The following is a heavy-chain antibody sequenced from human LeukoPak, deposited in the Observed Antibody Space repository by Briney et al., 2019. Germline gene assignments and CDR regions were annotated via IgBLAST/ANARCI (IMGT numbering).Heavy chain of an antibody. CDR2: IIPIFGTA. D-gene: IGHD2-21*02. V-gene: IGHV1-69*13. Sequence: SVKVSCKASGGTFSSYAISWVRQAPGQGLEWMGGIIPIFGTANYAQKFQGRVTITADESTSTAYMELSSLRSEDTAVYYCARATVPVVVTANEVYGMDVWGQGTTVTVSS. CDR1: GGTFSSYA. J-gene: IGHJ6*02. CDR3: ARATVPVVVTANEVYGMDV.